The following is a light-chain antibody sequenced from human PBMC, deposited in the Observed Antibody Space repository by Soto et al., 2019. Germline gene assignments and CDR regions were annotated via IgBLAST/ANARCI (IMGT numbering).Light chain of an antibody. CDR2: GAS. V-gene: IGKV3-20*01. J-gene: IGKJ4*01. Sequence: EIVLTQSPGTLSLSPGERAALSCRASQSVSNNYLAWYQQKPGQAPRLLISGASSRATGIPDGFNGSGSGTDFTLTISRLEPEDFAVYYCQQYGSSPLTFGGGTKVEIK. CDR3: QQYGSSPLT. CDR1: QSVSNNY.